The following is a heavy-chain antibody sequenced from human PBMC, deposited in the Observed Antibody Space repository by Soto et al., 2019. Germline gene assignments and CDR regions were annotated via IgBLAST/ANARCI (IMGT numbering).Heavy chain of an antibody. D-gene: IGHD3-22*01. CDR2: VYYLGIT. Sequence: QLQLQESGPGLVKPSETLSLICTVSGGPISSSSYYWGWIRQPPGKGLEWIGSVYYLGITYYNPSLKSRVTISVDTSKNQFSLKLTSVTATDTALYYCARLAYESSGYFDYWGQGTRITVSS. J-gene: IGHJ4*02. V-gene: IGHV4-39*01. CDR1: GGPISSSSYY. CDR3: ARLAYESSGYFDY.